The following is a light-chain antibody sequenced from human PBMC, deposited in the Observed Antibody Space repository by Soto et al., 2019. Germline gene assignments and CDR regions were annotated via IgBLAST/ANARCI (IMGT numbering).Light chain of an antibody. CDR1: QGISNY. V-gene: IGKV1-27*01. CDR2: AAS. CDR3: QKHNSAPY. Sequence: DIQMTQSPSSLSASVGDRVTITCRASQGISNYVAWYQQKPGKVPNLLIYAASTLQSGVPSRFSCSASETDFTLTINTLQPEYVGTYYCQKHNSAPYFGPGTKVNLK. J-gene: IGKJ3*01.